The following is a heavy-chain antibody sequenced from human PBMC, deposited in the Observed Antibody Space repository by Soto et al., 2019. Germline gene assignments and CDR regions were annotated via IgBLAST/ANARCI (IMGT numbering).Heavy chain of an antibody. V-gene: IGHV1-3*01. D-gene: IGHD6-13*01. CDR2: INAGTGNT. J-gene: IGHJ3*01. Sequence: ASVKVSCKASGYTFTNYAIHWVRQAPGQRLEWMGWINAGTGNTQFSQNFQGRVTISRVTSASTAYMDLSSLRSEDTAVYYCAREIAGPEGAFELWGQGTMVTVSS. CDR3: AREIAGPEGAFEL. CDR1: GYTFTNYA.